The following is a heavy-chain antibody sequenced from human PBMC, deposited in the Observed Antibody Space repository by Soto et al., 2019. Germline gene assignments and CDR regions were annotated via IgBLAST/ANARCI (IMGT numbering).Heavy chain of an antibody. V-gene: IGHV4-30-2*01. D-gene: IGHD6-6*01. CDR1: GDSISRGGYS. Sequence: QLQLQESGSGLVRPSQTLSLTCAVSGDSISRGGYSWTWIRQPPGKALEWIGNIYDSGSTSYNPSLKRRVTISVDTSKNQFSLRLTSVTAADTAVYFCARGSSSYYDYGMDVWGQGTTVTVSS. CDR2: IYDSGST. CDR3: ARGSSSYYDYGMDV. J-gene: IGHJ6*02.